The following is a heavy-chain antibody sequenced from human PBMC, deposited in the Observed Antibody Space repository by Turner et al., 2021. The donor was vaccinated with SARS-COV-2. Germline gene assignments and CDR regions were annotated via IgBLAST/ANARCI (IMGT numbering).Heavy chain of an antibody. Sequence: QVQLVESGGGVVQPGRSLRLSCAASGFTFGSYGMHWVRQAPGKGLEWVAVISYDGSNKYYADSVKGRFTISRDNSKNTLYLQMNSLRAEDTAVYYCARAGWDLLPFDAFDIWGQGTMVTISS. J-gene: IGHJ3*02. CDR3: ARAGWDLLPFDAFDI. CDR2: ISYDGSNK. V-gene: IGHV3-30*19. CDR1: GFTFGSYG. D-gene: IGHD1-26*01.